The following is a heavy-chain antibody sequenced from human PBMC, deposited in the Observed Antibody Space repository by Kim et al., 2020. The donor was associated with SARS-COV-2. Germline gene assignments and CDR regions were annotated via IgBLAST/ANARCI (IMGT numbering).Heavy chain of an antibody. V-gene: IGHV1-69*04. CDR1: GGTFSSYA. J-gene: IGHJ6*02. CDR3: ARKGDLGYCSGGSCYPPNTAMKPYSYYGMDV. Sequence: SVKVSCKASGGTFSSYAISWVRQAPGQGLEWMGRIIPILGIANYAQKFQGRVTITADKSTSTAYMELSSLRSEDTAVYYCARKGDLGYCSGGSCYPPNTAMKPYSYYGMDVWGQGTTVTVSS. D-gene: IGHD2-15*01. CDR2: IIPILGIA.